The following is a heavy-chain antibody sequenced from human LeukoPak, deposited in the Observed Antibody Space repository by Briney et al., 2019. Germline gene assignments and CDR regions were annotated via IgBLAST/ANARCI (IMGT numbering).Heavy chain of an antibody. CDR1: GGSISGYY. J-gene: IGHJ4*02. Sequence: PSETLSLTCTVSGGSISGYYWSWIRQPPGKGLEWIGEINHSGSTNYNPSLKSRVTISVDTSKNQFSLKLSSVTAADTAVYYCAGEGSGVRGVIDYWGQGTLVTVSS. CDR3: AGEGSGVRGVIDY. CDR2: INHSGST. V-gene: IGHV4-34*01. D-gene: IGHD3-10*01.